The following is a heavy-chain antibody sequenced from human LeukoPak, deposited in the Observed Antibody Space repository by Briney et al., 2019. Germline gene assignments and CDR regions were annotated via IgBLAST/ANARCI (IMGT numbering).Heavy chain of an antibody. CDR2: IYYSGST. D-gene: IGHD1-1*01. J-gene: IGHJ4*02. V-gene: IGHV4-59*01. CDR3: ARGTPLTSLDY. Sequence: SETLSLTCTVSGGSISSYYWSWIRQPPGKGLEWIGYIYYSGSTNYNPSLKSRVTISVDTSKSQFSLKLSSVTAADTAVYYCARGTPLTSLDYWGQGTLVTVSS. CDR1: GGSISSYY.